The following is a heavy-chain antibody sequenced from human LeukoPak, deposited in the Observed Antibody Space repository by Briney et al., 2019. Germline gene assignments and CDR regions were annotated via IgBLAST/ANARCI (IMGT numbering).Heavy chain of an antibody. D-gene: IGHD3-22*01. CDR3: TTVSYYYDSSGYYYLDY. CDR1: GFPFSNAW. Sequence: GGSLRLSYAATGFPFSNAWMSWVREVPGKELEWVGRIKSKTDGGAIDYAAPVKGRFTISRDDSKTTLYLQMNSLKTEDTAVYYCTTVSYYYDSSGYYYLDYWGQGTLVTVSS. CDR2: IKSKTDGGAI. J-gene: IGHJ4*02. V-gene: IGHV3-15*01.